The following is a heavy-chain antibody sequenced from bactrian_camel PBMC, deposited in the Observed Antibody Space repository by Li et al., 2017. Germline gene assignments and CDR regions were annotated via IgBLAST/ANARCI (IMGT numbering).Heavy chain of an antibody. J-gene: IGHJ4*01. V-gene: IGHV3S9*01. CDR3: TKGVCDD. CDR2: IYNGGTP. CDR1: GFTFSNYA. Sequence: HVQLVESGGGLVQPGGSLRLSCAASGFTFSNYAMGWVRQAPGKGLEWVSSIYNGGTPDYADSVKGRFTISRDNAKNTLYLQLNSLRTEDTAAYYCTKGVCDDLGQGTQVTVS.